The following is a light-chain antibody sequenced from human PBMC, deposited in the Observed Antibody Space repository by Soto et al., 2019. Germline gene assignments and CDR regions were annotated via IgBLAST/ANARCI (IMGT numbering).Light chain of an antibody. CDR2: DAS. CDR1: QDISNY. Sequence: DMQMTQSPSSLSASVGDRVTITCQASQDISNYLNWYQQKPGKAPKFLIYDASNLEKGVPSRFSGSGSGTDFTFTISSLQPEDIATYYCQQYDNLPFTFGPGTKVDIK. J-gene: IGKJ3*01. CDR3: QQYDNLPFT. V-gene: IGKV1-33*01.